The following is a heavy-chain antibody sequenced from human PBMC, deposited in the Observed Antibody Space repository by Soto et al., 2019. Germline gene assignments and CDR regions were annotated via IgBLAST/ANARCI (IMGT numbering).Heavy chain of an antibody. D-gene: IGHD6-19*01. CDR1: GGSVSSGSYY. V-gene: IGHV4-61*01. Sequence: SETLSLTCSVSGGSVSSGSYYWNWIRQPPGKGLEWIGYIYDSGSTNYNPSLKSRVTISVDTSKNQFSLKLRSMTAADTAVYYCARGSPRVALTSTRAFDIWGQGTMVTVSS. CDR2: IYDSGST. CDR3: ARGSPRVALTSTRAFDI. J-gene: IGHJ3*02.